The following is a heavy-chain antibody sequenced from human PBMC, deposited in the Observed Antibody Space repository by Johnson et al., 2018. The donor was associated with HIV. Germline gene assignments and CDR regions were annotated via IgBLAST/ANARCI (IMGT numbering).Heavy chain of an antibody. D-gene: IGHD2-21*01. J-gene: IGHJ3*02. V-gene: IGHV3-30*04. CDR1: EFTFSNYA. Sequence: QVQLVESGGGVVQPGRSLRLSCAASEFTFSNYAIHWFRQAPGKGLEWVAVISYDGTNKYYADLVKGRFTISRDNSNNTLYLQMNSLRAEDTAVYYCAKGDPVEGDVDDAFDIWGQGTMVTVSS. CDR3: AKGDPVEGDVDDAFDI. CDR2: ISYDGTNK.